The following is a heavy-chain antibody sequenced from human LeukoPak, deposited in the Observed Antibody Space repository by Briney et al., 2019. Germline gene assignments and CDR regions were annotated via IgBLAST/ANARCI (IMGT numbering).Heavy chain of an antibody. V-gene: IGHV4-30-4*01. CDR2: IYYSGST. CDR1: GGSISSGDYY. J-gene: IGHJ4*02. CDR3: ARRSGGGDYYFDY. D-gene: IGHD3-16*01. Sequence: SETLSLTCTVSGGSISSGDYYWSWIRQPPGKGLEWIGYIYYSGSTYYNPSLKSRVTISVDTSKNQFSLKLSSVTAADTAVYYCARRSGGGDYYFDYWGQGTLVTVSS.